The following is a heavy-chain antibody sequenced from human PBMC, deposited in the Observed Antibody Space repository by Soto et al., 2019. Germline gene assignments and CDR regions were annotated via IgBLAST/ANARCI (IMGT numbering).Heavy chain of an antibody. J-gene: IGHJ4*02. D-gene: IGHD3-10*01. CDR2: ISAYNGNT. Sequence: GASVKVSCKASGYTFTSYGISWVRQAPGQGLEWMGWISAYNGNTNYAQKLQGRVTLTRDTSASTAYMELSSLRSEDTAVYYCAGCPQNCITSSPCCLFFDYWGQGTLVTVSS. CDR3: AGCPQNCITSSPCCLFFDY. CDR1: GYTFTSYG. V-gene: IGHV1-18*01.